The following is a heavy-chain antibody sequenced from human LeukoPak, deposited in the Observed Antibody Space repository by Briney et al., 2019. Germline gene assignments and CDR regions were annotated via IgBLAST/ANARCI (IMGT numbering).Heavy chain of an antibody. V-gene: IGHV4-59*01. CDR1: GGSISSYY. CDR2: IYYSGST. D-gene: IGHD3-22*01. J-gene: IGHJ6*03. CDR3: ARDSREDYYDSSGYYYDYYYYMDV. Sequence: SETLSLTCTVSGGSISSYYWSWIRQPPGKGLEWIGYIYYSGSTNCNPSLKSRVTISVDTSKNQFSLKLSSVTAADTAVYYCARDSREDYYDSSGYYYDYYYYMDVWGKGTTVTVSS.